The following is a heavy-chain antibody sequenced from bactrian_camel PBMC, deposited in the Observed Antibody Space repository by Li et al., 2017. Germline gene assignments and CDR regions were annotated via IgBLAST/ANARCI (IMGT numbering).Heavy chain of an antibody. CDR2: IDEYGDT. J-gene: IGHJ4*01. Sequence: HVQLVESGGGSVQAGGSLRLSCAASRYIYARMCMGWFRQAPGKEREGVATIDEYGDTDYSDSVKGRFTVSSENSGNTVFLLMNSLKSEDTALYYCATHFEPRMYEYNFWGQGTQVTVS. V-gene: IGHV3S53*01. CDR3: ATHFEPRMYEYNF. CDR1: RYIYARMC.